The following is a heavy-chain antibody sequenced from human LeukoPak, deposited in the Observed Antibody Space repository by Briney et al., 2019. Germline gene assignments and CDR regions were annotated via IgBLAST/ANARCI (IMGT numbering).Heavy chain of an antibody. CDR2: IYYSGST. J-gene: IGHJ4*02. CDR3: AREVISSALFDY. Sequence: SETLSLTCTVSGGSISSGDYYWSWIRQPPGKGLEWIGYIYYSGSTYYNPSLKSRVTISVDTSKNQFSLMLSSVTAADTAVYYCAREVISSALFDYWGQGALVTVSS. CDR1: GGSISSGDYY. V-gene: IGHV4-30-4*08. D-gene: IGHD3-22*01.